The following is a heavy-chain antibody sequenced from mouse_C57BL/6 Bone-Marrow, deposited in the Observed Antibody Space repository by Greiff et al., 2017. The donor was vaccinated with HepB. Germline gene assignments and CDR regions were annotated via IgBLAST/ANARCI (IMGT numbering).Heavy chain of an antibody. J-gene: IGHJ2*01. CDR1: GYSIPSGYY. Sequence: VQLQQSGPGLVKPSQSLSLTCSVTGYSIPSGYYWNWIRQFPGNKLEWMGYISYDGSNNYNPSLKNRISITRDTSKNQFFLKLNSVTTEDTATYYCAREGRGDYWGQGTTLTVSS. CDR2: ISYDGSN. CDR3: AREGRGDY. V-gene: IGHV3-6*01. D-gene: IGHD3-3*01.